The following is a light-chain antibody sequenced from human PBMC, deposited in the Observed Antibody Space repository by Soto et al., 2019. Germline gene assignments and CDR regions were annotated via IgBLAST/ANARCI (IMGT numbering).Light chain of an antibody. CDR3: QAFDSSLSGVV. Sequence: QSVLTQPPSVSGAPGQRVTISCTGSSSNIGAGYDVHWYQQLPGTAPKLLIYGNSNRPSGVPDRFSGSKSGTSGSLAITGLQAEDAADYYGQAFDSSLSGVVFGGGTKLPVL. J-gene: IGLJ2*01. CDR1: SSNIGAGYD. V-gene: IGLV1-40*01. CDR2: GNS.